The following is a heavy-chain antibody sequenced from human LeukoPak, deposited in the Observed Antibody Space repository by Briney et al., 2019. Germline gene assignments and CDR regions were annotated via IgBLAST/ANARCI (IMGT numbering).Heavy chain of an antibody. CDR1: GGTFSSYA. D-gene: IGHD6-13*01. CDR2: IIPTFGTA. CDR3: ARSIAAAGQSYYYYYMDV. J-gene: IGHJ6*03. Sequence: SVKVSCKASGGTFSSYAISWVRQAPGQGLEWMGGIIPTFGTANYAQKFQGRVTITTDESTSTAYMELSSLRSEDTAVYYCARSIAAAGQSYYYYYMDVWGKGTTVTVSS. V-gene: IGHV1-69*05.